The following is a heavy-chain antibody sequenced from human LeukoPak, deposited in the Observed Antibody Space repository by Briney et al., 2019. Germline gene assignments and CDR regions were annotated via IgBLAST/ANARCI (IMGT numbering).Heavy chain of an antibody. CDR2: ISGYNGNT. CDR1: GYTFTGYG. V-gene: IGHV1-18*01. D-gene: IGHD6-19*01. CDR3: ARDSTIAVAGIGGY. J-gene: IGHJ4*02. Sequence: ASVKVSCKASGYTFTGYGISWVRQAPGQGLEWMGWISGYNGNTNYAQKLHGRVTMTTDTSTSTAYMEVRSLRSDDTAVYFCARDSTIAVAGIGGYWGQGTLVTVSS.